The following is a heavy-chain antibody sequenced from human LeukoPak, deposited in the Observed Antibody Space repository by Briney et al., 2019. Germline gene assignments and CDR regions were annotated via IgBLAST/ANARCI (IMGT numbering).Heavy chain of an antibody. D-gene: IGHD4-17*01. CDR3: ASGRYADYD. CDR2: IKKDGSEE. CDR1: EITFSDFW. V-gene: IGHV3-7*01. J-gene: IGHJ4*02. Sequence: GGSLRLSCSVSEITFSDFWMNWVRQAPGKGLEWVASIKKDGSEEYYVDSVRGRFTISRDNAQNSLYLQMNSLRDEDTAVYYCASGRYADYDWGQGTLVTVSS.